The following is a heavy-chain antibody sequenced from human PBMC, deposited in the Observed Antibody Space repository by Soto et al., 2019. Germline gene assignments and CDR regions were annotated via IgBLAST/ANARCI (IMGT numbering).Heavy chain of an antibody. J-gene: IGHJ5*02. CDR1: GDSISPYY. V-gene: IGHV4-59*01. CDR2: IYYGGTT. Sequence: SETLSLTCTVSGDSISPYYWSWIRQPPGKGLEWVGYIYYGGTTSYNPSLKSRVTISVDTSKNQFSLKLSSVTAADTALYYCARGSMVRGVKDWFDPWGQGTLVTVSS. D-gene: IGHD3-10*01. CDR3: ARGSMVRGVKDWFDP.